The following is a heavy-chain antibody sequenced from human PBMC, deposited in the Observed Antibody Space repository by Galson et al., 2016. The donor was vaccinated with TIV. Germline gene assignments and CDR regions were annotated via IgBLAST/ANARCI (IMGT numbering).Heavy chain of an antibody. CDR2: INPNTGGT. J-gene: IGHJ4*02. D-gene: IGHD4/OR15-4a*01. V-gene: IGHV1-2*02. CDR3: APNYGGSDRPPFDY. CDR1: GYTFTDYY. Sequence: SVKVSCKASGYTFTDYYIHWVRQAPGQGLEWMGWINPNTGGTYYAQKFQGRVTMTRDTSISTAFLELSRLASDDTAVYYCAPNYGGSDRPPFDYWGQGALVTVSS.